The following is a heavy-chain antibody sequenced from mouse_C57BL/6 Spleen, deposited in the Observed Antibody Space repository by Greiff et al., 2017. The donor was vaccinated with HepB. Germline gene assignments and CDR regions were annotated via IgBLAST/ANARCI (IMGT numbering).Heavy chain of an antibody. CDR2: IYPSDSET. CDR3: ARAGTTVVDFDY. CDR1: GYTFTSYW. J-gene: IGHJ2*01. D-gene: IGHD1-1*01. Sequence: VQLQQPGAELVRPGSSVKLSCKASGYTFTSYWMDWVKQRPGQGLEWIGNIYPSDSETHYNQKFKDKATLTVDKSSSTAYMQLSSLTSEDSAVYYCARAGTTVVDFDYWGQGTTLTVSS. V-gene: IGHV1-61*01.